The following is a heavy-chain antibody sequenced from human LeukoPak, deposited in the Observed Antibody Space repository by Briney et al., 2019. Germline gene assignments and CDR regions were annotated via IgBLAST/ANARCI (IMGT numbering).Heavy chain of an antibody. CDR3: ARHRPGQWLSYYFDY. Sequence: GESLKISCKGSGYSFTSYWIGWVRQMPGKGLEWRGIIYPGDSDTRYSPSFQGQVTISADKSISTAYLQWSSLKASDTAMYYCARHRPGQWLSYYFDYWGQGTLVTVSS. V-gene: IGHV5-51*01. J-gene: IGHJ4*02. CDR2: IYPGDSDT. CDR1: GYSFTSYW. D-gene: IGHD6-19*01.